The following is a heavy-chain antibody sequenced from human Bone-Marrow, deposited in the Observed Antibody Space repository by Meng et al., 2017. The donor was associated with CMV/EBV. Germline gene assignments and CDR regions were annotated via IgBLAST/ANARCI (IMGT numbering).Heavy chain of an antibody. V-gene: IGHV3-15*01. J-gene: IGHJ4*02. CDR2: IKSKTDGGTT. CDR1: GFTFSNAW. Sequence: GGSLRLSCAASGFTFSNAWMSWVRQAPGKGLEWVGRIKSKTDGGTTNYAAPVKGRFTISRDDSKNTLYLQMNSLKTEDTAVYYCTTPAAIVVVEINYWGQGTLVTVSS. CDR3: TTPAAIVVVEINY. D-gene: IGHD2-21*01.